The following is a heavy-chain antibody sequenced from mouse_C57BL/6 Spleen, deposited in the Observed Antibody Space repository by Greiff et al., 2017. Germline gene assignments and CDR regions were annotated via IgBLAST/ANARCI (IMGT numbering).Heavy chain of an antibody. CDR1: GYAFSSSW. D-gene: IGHD4-1*01. CDR2: IYPGDGDT. J-gene: IGHJ2*01. V-gene: IGHV1-82*01. Sequence: QVQLQQSGPELVKPGASVKISCKASGYAFSSSWMNWVKQRPGKGLEWIGRIYPGDGDTNYNGKFKGKATLTADKSSSTAYMQFSSLTSEDSAVYFCAKGTGTDYFDYWGQGTTLTVSS. CDR3: AKGTGTDYFDY.